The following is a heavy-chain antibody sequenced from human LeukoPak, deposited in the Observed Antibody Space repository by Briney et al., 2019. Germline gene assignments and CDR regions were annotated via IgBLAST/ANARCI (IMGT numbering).Heavy chain of an antibody. J-gene: IGHJ3*02. CDR2: IYSGGST. CDR3: ARGVNDFWSGPRGDAFDI. CDR1: GFTVSSNY. D-gene: IGHD3-3*01. V-gene: IGHV3-66*01. Sequence: GGSLRLSCAASGFTVSSNYMSWVRQAPGKGLEWVSVIYSGGSTYYADSVKGRFTISRDNSKNTLYLQMNSLRAEDTAVYYCARGVNDFWSGPRGDAFDIWGQGTMVTVSS.